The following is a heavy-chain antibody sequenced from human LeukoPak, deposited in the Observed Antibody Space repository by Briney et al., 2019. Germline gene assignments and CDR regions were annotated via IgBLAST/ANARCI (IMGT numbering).Heavy chain of an antibody. V-gene: IGHV4-61*02. CDR1: GGSLNSGNYY. D-gene: IGHD5-12*01. CDR2: VDSSGST. J-gene: IGHJ3*02. Sequence: SQTLSLTCTVSGGSLNSGNYYWRWIRQPAGTGLEWIGRVDSSGSTNYKPSLESRVAISVDTPRNQSSLKLSSVTAADTALYYSARAPPWLLYAFDIWGQGTMVTVSS. CDR3: ARAPPWLLYAFDI.